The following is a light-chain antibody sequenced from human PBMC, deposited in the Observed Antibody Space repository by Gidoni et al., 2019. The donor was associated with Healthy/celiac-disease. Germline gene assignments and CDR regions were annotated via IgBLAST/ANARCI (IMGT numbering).Light chain of an antibody. V-gene: IGLV2-11*01. CDR1: SSDVGGYHY. J-gene: IGLJ1*01. CDR2: DVS. CDR3: CSYAGSYTFDV. Sequence: QSALTQPRSVSGSPGQSVPISCTGTSSDVGGYHYVSWYQQHPGTAPKLMIYDVSKRPSGVPDRFSGSKSGNTASLTISGLQAEDEADYYCCSYAGSYTFDVFGTGTKVTVL.